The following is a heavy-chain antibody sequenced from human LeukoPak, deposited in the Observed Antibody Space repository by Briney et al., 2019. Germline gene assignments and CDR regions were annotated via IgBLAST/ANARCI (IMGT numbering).Heavy chain of an antibody. J-gene: IGHJ4*02. Sequence: ASVKVSCKASGYTFTGYYIHWVRQAPGQGLEWMGWINPISGGANYAEKFQGRVTATRDTSINTAYMEVTRLTSDDTAVYYCAREDRSFDYWGQGTLVIVS. CDR1: GYTFTGYY. CDR3: AREDRSFDY. CDR2: INPISGGA. V-gene: IGHV1-2*02.